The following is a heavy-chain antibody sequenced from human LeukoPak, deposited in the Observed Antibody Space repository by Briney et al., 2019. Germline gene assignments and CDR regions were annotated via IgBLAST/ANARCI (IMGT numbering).Heavy chain of an antibody. CDR1: GYTFTGYY. J-gene: IGHJ4*02. D-gene: IGHD6-13*01. V-gene: IGHV1-2*06. CDR3: ARILGAGAGTSDY. CDR2: INPNSGGT. Sequence: ASVKVSCKASGYTFTGYYMHWVRQAPGQGLEWMGRINPNSGGTNYAQKFQGRVTMTRDTSISTAYMELSRLRSDDTAVYYCARILGAGAGTSDYWGQGTLVTVSS.